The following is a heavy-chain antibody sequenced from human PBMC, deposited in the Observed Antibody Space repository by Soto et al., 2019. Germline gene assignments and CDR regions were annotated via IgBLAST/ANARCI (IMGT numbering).Heavy chain of an antibody. CDR3: ARGGKLGGDLDV. V-gene: IGHV1-69*08. D-gene: IGHD3-10*01. CDR2: IIPILETA. Sequence: QVQLVQSGAEVKKPGSSVKVFCKASGGTFGRYTLSWVRQAPGQGLEWMGWIIPILETANYARRFQGRLTITADTSTGTAYMDLSGLKSDDTGVYYCARGGKLGGDLDVWGKGTPVTVSS. CDR1: GGTFGRYT. J-gene: IGHJ6*04.